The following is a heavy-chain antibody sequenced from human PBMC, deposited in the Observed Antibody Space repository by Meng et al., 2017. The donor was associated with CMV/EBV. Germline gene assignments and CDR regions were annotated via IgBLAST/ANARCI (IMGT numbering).Heavy chain of an antibody. CDR3: ARDRLRGNNWFDP. D-gene: IGHD3-10*01. Sequence: VDLVESGGGVVQPGRSLRLSCAASGFTFSSYAMHWVRQAPGKGLEWVAVISYDGSNKYYADSVKGRFTISRDNSKNTLYLQMNSLRAEDTAVYYCARDRLRGNNWFDPWGQGTLVTVSS. V-gene: IGHV3-30-3*01. CDR1: GFTFSSYA. J-gene: IGHJ5*02. CDR2: ISYDGSNK.